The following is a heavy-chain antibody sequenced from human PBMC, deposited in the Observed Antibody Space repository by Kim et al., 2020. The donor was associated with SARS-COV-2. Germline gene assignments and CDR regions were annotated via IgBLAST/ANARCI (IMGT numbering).Heavy chain of an antibody. CDR1: GYTFTSYG. D-gene: IGHD3-16*02. CDR2: ISAYNGNT. J-gene: IGHJ4*02. V-gene: IGHV1-18*01. CDR3: ARDLVTRYDYVWGSYRTPYYFDY. Sequence: ASVKVSCKASGYTFTSYGISWVRQAPGQGLEWMGWISAYNGNTNYAQKLQGRVTMTTDTSTSTAYMELRSLRSDDTAVYYCARDLVTRYDYVWGSYRTPYYFDYWGQGTLVTVSS.